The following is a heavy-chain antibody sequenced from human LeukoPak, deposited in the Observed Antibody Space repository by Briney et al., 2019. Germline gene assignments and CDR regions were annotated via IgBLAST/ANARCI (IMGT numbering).Heavy chain of an antibody. V-gene: IGHV3-30*18. CDR3: AKDRSHCFNGVCSEFDH. D-gene: IGHD2-8*01. Sequence: GGSLRLSCAISAFMFSKYDMNWVRQTPGKGLEWVALISYDGSQKYYADSVKGRFTVSRDNSKSLLYLQMDSLRAEDTAVYLCAKDRSHCFNGVCSEFDHWGQGTLATVSS. J-gene: IGHJ4*02. CDR2: ISYDGSQK. CDR1: AFMFSKYD.